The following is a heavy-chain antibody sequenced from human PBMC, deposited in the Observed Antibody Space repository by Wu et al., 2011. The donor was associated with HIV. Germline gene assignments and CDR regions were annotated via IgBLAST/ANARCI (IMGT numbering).Heavy chain of an antibody. D-gene: IGHD3-3*01. CDR1: GYTLSSYG. CDR3: ATDLKAFLRLHFFES. V-gene: IGHV1-18*01. J-gene: IGHJ1*01. Sequence: QVQLVQSGAEVRKPGASVKVSCKSSGYTLSSYGISWVRQAPGQGLEWMGWISPYNGKTKSTQKFQGRVTLTTDTSTSTAYMELRSLRSDDTAVYYCATDLKAFLRLHFFESWGQGPWSPSLQ. CDR2: ISPYNGKT.